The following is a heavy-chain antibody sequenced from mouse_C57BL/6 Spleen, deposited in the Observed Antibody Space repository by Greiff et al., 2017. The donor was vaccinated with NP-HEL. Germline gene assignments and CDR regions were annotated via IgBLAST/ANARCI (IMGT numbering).Heavy chain of an antibody. V-gene: IGHV1-55*01. D-gene: IGHD1-1*01. CDR3: AREGKDYYGSSYGYAMDY. Sequence: QVQLQQSGAELVKPGASVKMSCKASGYTFTSYWITWVKQRPGQGLEWIGDIYPGSGSTNYNEKFKSKATLTVDTSSSTAYMQLSSLTSEDSAVYYCAREGKDYYGSSYGYAMDYWGQGTSVTVSS. J-gene: IGHJ4*01. CDR2: IYPGSGST. CDR1: GYTFTSYW.